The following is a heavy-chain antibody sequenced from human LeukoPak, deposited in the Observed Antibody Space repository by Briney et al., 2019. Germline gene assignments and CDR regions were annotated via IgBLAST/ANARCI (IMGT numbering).Heavy chain of an antibody. CDR1: GGSISSTNW. V-gene: IGHV4-4*02. CDR3: ARQSTAMVDNYFDY. J-gene: IGHJ4*02. CDR2: ISLTGRT. D-gene: IGHD5-18*01. Sequence: PSETLSLTCGVSGGSISSTNWWSWVRQPPGQGLEWIGEISLTGRTNYNPSLKSRVTISVDTSKNQFSLKLSSVTAADTAVYYCARQSTAMVDNYFDYWGQGTLVTVSS.